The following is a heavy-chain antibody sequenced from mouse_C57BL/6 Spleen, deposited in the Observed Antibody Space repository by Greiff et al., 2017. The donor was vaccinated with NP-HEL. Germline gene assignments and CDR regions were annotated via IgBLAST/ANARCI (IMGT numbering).Heavy chain of an antibody. CDR3: ARPGGYDALYYFDY. J-gene: IGHJ2*01. CDR1: GFTFSDYG. Sequence: DVKLVESGGGLVKPGGSLKLSCAASGFTFSDYGMHWVRQAPEKGLEWVAYISSGSSTIYYADTVKGRFTISRDNAKNTLFLQMTSRRSEDTAMYYWARPGGYDALYYFDYWGQGTTLTVSS. CDR2: ISSGSSTI. D-gene: IGHD2-2*01. V-gene: IGHV5-17*01.